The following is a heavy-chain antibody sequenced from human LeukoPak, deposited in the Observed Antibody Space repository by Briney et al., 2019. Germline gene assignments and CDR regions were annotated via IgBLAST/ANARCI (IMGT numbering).Heavy chain of an antibody. CDR1: SGSISSSGYY. Sequence: SETLSLTCSVSSGSISSSGYYWGWLRQPPGTGLEWIGSFSYSGGTYYSPSLQSRATISVDTSRNQFSLKVSSVAAADTAVYYCSSIAAPEVSWFDPWGQGTLVTVSS. D-gene: IGHD6-6*01. CDR3: SSIAAPEVSWFDP. J-gene: IGHJ5*02. CDR2: FSYSGGT. V-gene: IGHV4-39*07.